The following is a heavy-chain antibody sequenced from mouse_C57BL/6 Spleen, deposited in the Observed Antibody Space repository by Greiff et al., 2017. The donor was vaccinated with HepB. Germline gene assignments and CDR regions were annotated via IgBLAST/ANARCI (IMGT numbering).Heavy chain of an antibody. J-gene: IGHJ3*01. CDR1: GYTFTNYW. Sequence: VQLQQSGAELVRPGTSVKMSCKASGYTFTNYWIGWAKQRPGHGLEWIGDIYPGGGYTNYNEKFKGKATLTADKSSSTAYMQFSSLTSEDSAIYYCARGGSQPTGAFAYWGQGTLVTVSA. V-gene: IGHV1-63*01. CDR2: IYPGGGYT. CDR3: ARGGSQPTGAFAY. D-gene: IGHD4-1*02.